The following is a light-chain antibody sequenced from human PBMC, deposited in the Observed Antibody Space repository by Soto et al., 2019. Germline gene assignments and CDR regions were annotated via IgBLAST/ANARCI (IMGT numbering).Light chain of an antibody. Sequence: QSVLTQPPSVSGATGQRVTISCTGCSSNIGAGYDVHWYQQLPGTAPKLLIYGNSNRPSGVPDRFSGSKSGTSASLAITGLQAEDESDYYCQSYDSSLSVVFGGGTKLTVL. CDR1: SSNIGAGYD. CDR3: QSYDSSLSVV. CDR2: GNS. J-gene: IGLJ2*01. V-gene: IGLV1-40*01.